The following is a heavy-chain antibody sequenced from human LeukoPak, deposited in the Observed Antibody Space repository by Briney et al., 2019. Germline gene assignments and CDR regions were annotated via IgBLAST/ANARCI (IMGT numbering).Heavy chain of an antibody. CDR3: ARDRGDLGFDY. V-gene: IGHV4-59*01. J-gene: IGHJ4*02. CDR2: IYYSGST. CDR1: GGSISSYY. D-gene: IGHD4-17*01. Sequence: SETLSLTCTVSGGSISSYYWSWTRQPPGKGLEWIGYIYYSGSTNYNPSLKSRVTISVDTSKNQFSLKLSSVTAADTAVYYCARDRGDLGFDYWGQGTLVTVSS.